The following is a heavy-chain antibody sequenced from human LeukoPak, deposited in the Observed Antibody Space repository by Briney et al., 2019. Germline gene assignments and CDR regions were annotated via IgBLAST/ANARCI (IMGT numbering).Heavy chain of an antibody. CDR3: AIRGDSSRIDY. CDR2: ISFDESNK. V-gene: IGHV3-30*04. D-gene: IGHD3-22*01. J-gene: IGHJ4*02. Sequence: PGGSLRLACAVAGFTFSSYAMHWVRQAPGKGLEWVAVISFDESNKYYAECVKGRFTISRDNSKNTLYLQMHSLRAEDTAVYYCAIRGDSSRIDYWGQGTLVTVSS. CDR1: GFTFSSYA.